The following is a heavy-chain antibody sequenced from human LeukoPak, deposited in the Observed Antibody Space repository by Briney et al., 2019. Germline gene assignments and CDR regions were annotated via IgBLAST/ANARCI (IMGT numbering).Heavy chain of an antibody. CDR2: IYTSGST. D-gene: IGHD3-10*01. Sequence: SQTLSLTCTVSGGSISSGNYYWSWIRQPAGKGLEWIGRIYTSGSTNYNPSLKSRVTISVDTSKNQFSLKLSSVTAADTAVYFCAREAGSGSYNIGYWGQGTLVTVSS. J-gene: IGHJ4*02. CDR1: GGSISSGNYY. V-gene: IGHV4-61*02. CDR3: AREAGSGSYNIGY.